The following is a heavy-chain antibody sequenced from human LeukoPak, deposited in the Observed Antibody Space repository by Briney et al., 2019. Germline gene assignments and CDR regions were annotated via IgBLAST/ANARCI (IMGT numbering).Heavy chain of an antibody. V-gene: IGHV4-61*02. CDR3: ARVDYGFDY. CDR2: IYTSGNT. Sequence: PSETLSLTCTVSGGSISSGSYYWSWIRQPAGKGLEWIGRIYTSGNTNYNPSLKSRVTISVDTSKNQFSLKLSSVTAADTAVYYCARVDYGFDYWGQGTLVTVSS. J-gene: IGHJ4*02. D-gene: IGHD4-17*01. CDR1: GGSISSGSYY.